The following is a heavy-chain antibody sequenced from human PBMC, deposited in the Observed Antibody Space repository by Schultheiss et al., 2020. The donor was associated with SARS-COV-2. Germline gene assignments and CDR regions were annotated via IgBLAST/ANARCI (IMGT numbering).Heavy chain of an antibody. J-gene: IGHJ4*02. CDR1: GFTFGDYA. V-gene: IGHV3-49*04. D-gene: IGHD1-7*01. CDR2: IRSKAYGGTT. Sequence: GESLKISCTASGFTFGDYAMSWVRQAPGKGLEWVGFIRSKAYGGTTEYAASVKGRFTISRDDSKSIAYLQMNSLKTEDTAVYYCTRVVARRGWNYAGGFDYWGQGTLVTVSS. CDR3: TRVVARRGWNYAGGFDY.